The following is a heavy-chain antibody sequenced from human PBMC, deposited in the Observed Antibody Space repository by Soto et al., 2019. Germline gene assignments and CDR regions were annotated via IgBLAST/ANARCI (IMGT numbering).Heavy chain of an antibody. D-gene: IGHD6-19*01. V-gene: IGHV4-39*01. J-gene: IGHJ5*02. CDR1: GGSISSSSYY. Sequence: QLQLQESGPGLVKPSETRSLTCSVSGGSISSSSYYWGWIRQPPGKGLEWIGSIYYSGSIYYNPSLKSRVTISVDTSKNQFSLKLSSVTAAETAVYYCARQSSGWYNWFDPWGQGTLVTVSS. CDR2: IYYSGSI. CDR3: ARQSSGWYNWFDP.